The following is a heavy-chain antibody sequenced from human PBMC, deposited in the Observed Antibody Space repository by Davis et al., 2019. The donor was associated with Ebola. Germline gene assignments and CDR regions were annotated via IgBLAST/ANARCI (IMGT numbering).Heavy chain of an antibody. J-gene: IGHJ5*02. Sequence: HTGGSLRLSCADSVITFSSYAMTWVRQAPGKGLVWVSRINSDGSSTSYADSVKGRFTISRDNAKNTLYLQMNSLRAEDTAVYYCARGGLVLWFDPWGQGTLVTVSS. CDR2: INSDGSST. CDR1: VITFSSYA. D-gene: IGHD3/OR15-3a*01. CDR3: ARGGLVLWFDP. V-gene: IGHV3-74*01.